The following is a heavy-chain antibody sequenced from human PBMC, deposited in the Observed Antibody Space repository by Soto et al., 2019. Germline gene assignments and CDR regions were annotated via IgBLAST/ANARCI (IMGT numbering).Heavy chain of an antibody. V-gene: IGHV4-34*01. D-gene: IGHD6-19*01. CDR3: AREDSNGWSGESLDV. CDR2: LDQSGGT. Sequence: PSETLSLTCAVVGDSLRGQSWNWIRQSPGKGLEWIGELDQSGGTNYNPSLKSRAIISADTSKNQFSLTLTSVTAADTAVYYCAREDSNGWSGESLDVWGQGTTVTVSS. CDR1: GDSLRGQS. J-gene: IGHJ6*02.